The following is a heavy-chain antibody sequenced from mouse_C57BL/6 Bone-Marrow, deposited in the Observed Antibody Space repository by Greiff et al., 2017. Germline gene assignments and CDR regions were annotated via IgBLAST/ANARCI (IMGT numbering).Heavy chain of an antibody. V-gene: IGHV1-82*01. CDR3: VLYGNKYYFDY. D-gene: IGHD2-1*01. J-gene: IGHJ2*01. CDR2: IYPGDGDT. Sequence: QVQLQQSGPELVKPGASVKISCKASGYAFSSSWMNWVKQRPGKGLEWIGRIYPGDGDTNYNGKFKGKATLTADKSSSTAYMQLSSLTSEDSAVYFCVLYGNKYYFDYWGQGTTLTVSS. CDR1: GYAFSSSW.